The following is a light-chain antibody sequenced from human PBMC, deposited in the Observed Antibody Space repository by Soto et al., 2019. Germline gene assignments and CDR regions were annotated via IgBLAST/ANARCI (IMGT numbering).Light chain of an antibody. Sequence: QSVLTQPPSVSGAPGQTVTISCTGSSSNIGARYDVHWYQQLPGTAPKLLISCNGGRPSGVPDRFSGSRSGTSASLAITGLQAEDEADYYCQSYDRSLSGVVFGGGTKLTVL. CDR3: QSYDRSLSGVV. J-gene: IGLJ2*01. CDR2: CNG. V-gene: IGLV1-40*01. CDR1: SSNIGARYD.